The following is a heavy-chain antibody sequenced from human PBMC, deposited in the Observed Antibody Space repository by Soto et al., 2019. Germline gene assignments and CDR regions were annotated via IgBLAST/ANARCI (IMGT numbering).Heavy chain of an antibody. V-gene: IGHV3-66*01. J-gene: IGHJ4*02. CDR2: ISSGGST. CDR3: ARDGTASMSARALDF. Sequence: EVQLVESGGGLVQPGGSLRLSCAASGFTVSSNYMTWVRQTPGRGLEWVSVISSGGSTYYAESVKGRFTISRDNSKNTVYLQMNSLTAEDKAVHYCARDGTASMSARALDFWGQGTRVTVSS. CDR1: GFTVSSNY. D-gene: IGHD1-1*01.